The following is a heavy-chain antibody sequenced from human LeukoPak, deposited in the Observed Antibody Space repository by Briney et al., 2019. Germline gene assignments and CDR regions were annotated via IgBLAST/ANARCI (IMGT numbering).Heavy chain of an antibody. CDR3: ARGKYDYYYYYYYMDV. CDR1: GGSFSGYY. D-gene: IGHD3-3*01. J-gene: IGHJ6*03. V-gene: IGHV4-34*01. Sequence: SETLSLTCAVYGGSFSGYYWSWIRQPPGKGLEWIGEINHSGSTNYNPSLKSRVTISVDTSKNQFSLKLSSVTAADTAVYYCARGKYDYYYYYYYMDVWAKGPRSPSP. CDR2: INHSGST.